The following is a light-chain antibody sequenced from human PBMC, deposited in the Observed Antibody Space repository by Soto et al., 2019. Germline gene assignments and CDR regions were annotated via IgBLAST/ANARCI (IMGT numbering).Light chain of an antibody. J-gene: IGKJ1*01. CDR3: QQYTNYPWT. V-gene: IGKV1-16*01. CDR2: AAS. Sequence: DIQMTQSPSSLSASVGDRVTITCRASQDINNYLAWYQQKPGKAPELLIYAASTLQSGVPSRFSGSGSGTEFTLTISSLQPDDFATYYCQQYTNYPWTFGQGTKVDIK. CDR1: QDINNY.